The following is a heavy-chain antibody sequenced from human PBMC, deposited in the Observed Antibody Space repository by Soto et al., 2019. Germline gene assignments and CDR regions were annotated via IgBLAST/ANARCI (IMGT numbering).Heavy chain of an antibody. CDR1: GYTFTSYG. CDR2: ISAYNGNT. Sequence: QVQLVQSGAEVKKPGASVKVSCKASGYTFTSYGISWVRQAPGQGLEWMGWISAYNGNTNYAQKLQGRVTMTTDTSPSTAYMELRSLRSDATAMYYCARACGLSYRFDPWGQGTLATVSS. CDR3: ARACGLSYRFDP. J-gene: IGHJ5*02. D-gene: IGHD2-21*01. V-gene: IGHV1-18*01.